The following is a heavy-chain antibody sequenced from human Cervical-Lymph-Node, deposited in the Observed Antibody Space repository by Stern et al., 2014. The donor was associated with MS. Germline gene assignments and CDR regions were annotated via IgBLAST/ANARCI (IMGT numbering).Heavy chain of an antibody. Sequence: QVQLQESGPGLVKPSGTLSLTCAVSGASISTDTWWSWVRPPPGKGLEWIGEVYHSGSANYNPSLKSRVTMSVDESKNQFSLRLTSVTAADTAVYYCARDFEFQLLCDWGQGALVTVSS. CDR3: ARDFEFQLLCD. V-gene: IGHV4-4*02. D-gene: IGHD2-2*01. CDR2: VYHSGSA. J-gene: IGHJ4*02. CDR1: GASISTDTW.